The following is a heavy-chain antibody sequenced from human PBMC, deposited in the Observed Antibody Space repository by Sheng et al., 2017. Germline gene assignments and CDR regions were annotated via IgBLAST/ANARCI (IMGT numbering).Heavy chain of an antibody. CDR3: AKVHYYYDRLHAFDI. J-gene: IGHJ3*02. CDR2: ISGGGSA. CDR1: AFSFSKYA. V-gene: IGHV3-23*01. D-gene: IGHD3-22*01. Sequence: EVQLLESGGGLVQPGGSLRLSCAASAFSFSKYAMSWVRQAPGKGLEWVSVISGGGSAFFADSVKGRFTISRDNSMNTLDLQMNSLRAEDTAIYYCAKVHYYYDRLHAFDIWGQGTMVTVSS.